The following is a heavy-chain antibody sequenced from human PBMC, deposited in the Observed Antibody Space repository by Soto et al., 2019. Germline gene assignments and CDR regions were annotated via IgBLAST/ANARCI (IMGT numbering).Heavy chain of an antibody. CDR1: GGSISSGDYY. CDR3: ARGGYCSGGSCYSMDDY. V-gene: IGHV4-30-4*01. Sequence: PSETLSLTCTVSGGSISSGDYYWSWIRQPPGKGLEWIGYIYYSGSTYYNPSLKSRVTISVDTSKNQFSLKLSSVTAADTAVYYCARGGYCSGGSCYSMDDYWGQGTLVTVSS. J-gene: IGHJ4*02. D-gene: IGHD2-15*01. CDR2: IYYSGST.